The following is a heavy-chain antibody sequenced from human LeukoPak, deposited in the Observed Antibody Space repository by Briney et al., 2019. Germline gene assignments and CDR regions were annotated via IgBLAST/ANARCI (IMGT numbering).Heavy chain of an antibody. CDR1: GGSISSSSYY. V-gene: IGHV4-39*01. CDR3: ARQINWGHAFDI. J-gene: IGHJ3*02. Sequence: SETLSLTCTVSGGSISSSSYYWGWLRQPPGKGLEWIGSIYYSGSTYYNPSLKSRVTISVDTSKNQFSLKLSSVTAADTAVYYCARQINWGHAFDIWGQGTMVTVSS. D-gene: IGHD7-27*01. CDR2: IYYSGST.